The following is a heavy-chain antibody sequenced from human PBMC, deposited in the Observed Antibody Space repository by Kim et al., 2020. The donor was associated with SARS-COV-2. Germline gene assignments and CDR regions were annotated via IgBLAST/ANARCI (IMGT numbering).Heavy chain of an antibody. CDR3: AKDKIGGDYGDFDY. V-gene: IGHV3-23*01. Sequence: ADSVKGRFTISRDNSKNTLYLQMNSLRAEDTAVYYCAKDKIGGDYGDFDYWGQGTLVTVSS. J-gene: IGHJ4*02. D-gene: IGHD4-17*01.